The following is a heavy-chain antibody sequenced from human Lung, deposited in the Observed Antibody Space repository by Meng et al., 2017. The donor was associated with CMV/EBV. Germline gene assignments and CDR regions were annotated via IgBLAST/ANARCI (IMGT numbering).Heavy chain of an antibody. V-gene: IGHV3-7*01. CDR2: IKEDGSEK. CDR3: AREQGAMGGNYYYAMDV. J-gene: IGHJ6*02. D-gene: IGHD3-10*01. Sequence: GESLKISCASSGFISSNYWMTWVRQAPGKGLEWVANIKEDGSEKSYVDSVKGRFTISRDNAKNSLSLEMNSLRAEDMAVYYCAREQGAMGGNYYYAMDVWGQGTTVTVSS. CDR1: GFISSNYW.